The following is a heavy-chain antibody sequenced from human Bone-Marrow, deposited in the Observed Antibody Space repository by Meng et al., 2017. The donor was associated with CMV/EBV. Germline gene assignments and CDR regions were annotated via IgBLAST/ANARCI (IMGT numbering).Heavy chain of an antibody. CDR1: GDSVSSNSAA. CDR3: ARDPRHRGPFDY. D-gene: IGHD3-10*01. J-gene: IGHJ4*02. Sequence: SQTLSLTCAISGDSVSSNSAAWNWIRQSPSRGLEWLGRTYYRSKWSYDYAVSVKSRITINPDTSKNQFSLQLSSVTPEDTAMYYCARDPRHRGPFDYWGQGTLVTVSS. CDR2: TYYRSKWSY. V-gene: IGHV6-1*01.